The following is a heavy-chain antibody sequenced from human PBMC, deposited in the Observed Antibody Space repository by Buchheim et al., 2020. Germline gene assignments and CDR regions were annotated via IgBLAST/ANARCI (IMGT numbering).Heavy chain of an antibody. CDR1: GFTFSSYA. Sequence: EVQLLESGGGLVQPGGSLRLSCTASGFTFSSYAMNWVRQAPGKGLEWVSGFGGSGGSTYYADSVKGRFTFYRDNSKNTLYFQMNSLTAEDTALYYCAKGVYSTTWSLFDYWGQGT. J-gene: IGHJ4*02. D-gene: IGHD2/OR15-2a*01. CDR3: AKGVYSTTWSLFDY. V-gene: IGHV3-23*01. CDR2: FGGSGGST.